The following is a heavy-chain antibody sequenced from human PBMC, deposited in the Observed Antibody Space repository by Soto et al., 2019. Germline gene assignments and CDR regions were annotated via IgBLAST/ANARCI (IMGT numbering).Heavy chain of an antibody. J-gene: IGHJ1*01. D-gene: IGHD3-16*01. Sequence: GGSLWLFCVASGPTVNHNYMAWVRHVPEMGLGWVSILFTEGTTYYADSVKGRFTISRDTSKNTLFRQMDSLRAENTAVYSGLIFHLEGDTYCTDVWGQGTLLTSSS. CDR1: GPTVNHNY. CDR2: LFTEGTT. CDR3: LIFHLEGDTYCTDV. V-gene: IGHV3-53*01.